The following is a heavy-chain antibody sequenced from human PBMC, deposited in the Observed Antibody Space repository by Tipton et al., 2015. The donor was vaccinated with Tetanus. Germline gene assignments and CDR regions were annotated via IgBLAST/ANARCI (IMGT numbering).Heavy chain of an antibody. D-gene: IGHD2-8*01. CDR3: ARAHCTDGVCNFDF. CDR2: IYPGDSDT. Sequence: VQLVQSGGEVKKPGESLKISCKGSGYIFNNYWIGWVRQKPGIGLEWMGFIYPGDSDTRYSPSFQGQVTIPVDKSINTAYLQWSSLKASDASMFYCARAHCTDGVCNFDFWGQGALVTVAS. J-gene: IGHJ4*02. V-gene: IGHV5-51*01. CDR1: GYIFNNYW.